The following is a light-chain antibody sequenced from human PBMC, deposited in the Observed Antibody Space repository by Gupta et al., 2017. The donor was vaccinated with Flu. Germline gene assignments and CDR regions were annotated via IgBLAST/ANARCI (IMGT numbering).Light chain of an antibody. CDR1: HSDVFIYNNKNS. V-gene: IGKV4-1*01. CDR2: WEF. CDR3: QLNDASPPLA. J-gene: IGKJ5*01. Sequence: LGVGDTVTFNSRHSDVFIYNNKNSLAWYLLKRGQPPKLLIYWEFTQEAAVPDGFSGSGSGTDVTLTNSSRQAEDVAGYYFQLNDASPPLAFGQGTPLEIK.